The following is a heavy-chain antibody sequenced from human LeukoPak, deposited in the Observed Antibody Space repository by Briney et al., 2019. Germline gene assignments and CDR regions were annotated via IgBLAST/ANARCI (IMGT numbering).Heavy chain of an antibody. CDR3: ARVTSDIVVVVALYDAFDI. D-gene: IGHD2-15*01. CDR1: SGSSSRFY. V-gene: IGHV4-34*01. CDR2: INHSGNT. J-gene: IGHJ3*02. Sequence: NPSDTQSLTCAVYSGSSSRFYWSWIPHPPGKGREWIEQINHSGNTNYNPSLKSRVTISVDTSKNQFSLKLSSVTAADTAVYYCARVTSDIVVVVALYDAFDIWGQGTMVTVSS.